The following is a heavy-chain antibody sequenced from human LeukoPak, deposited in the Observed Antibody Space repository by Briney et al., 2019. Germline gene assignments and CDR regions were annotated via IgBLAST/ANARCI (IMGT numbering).Heavy chain of an antibody. V-gene: IGHV3-30*01. J-gene: IGHJ4*02. Sequence: PGRSLRLSCAASGFTFSSYAMHWVRQAPGKGLEWVAVISYDGSNKYCADSVKGRFTISRDNSKNTLYLQMNSLRAEDTAVYYCARDPLYWGQGTLVTVSS. CDR3: ARDPLY. CDR1: GFTFSSYA. CDR2: ISYDGSNK.